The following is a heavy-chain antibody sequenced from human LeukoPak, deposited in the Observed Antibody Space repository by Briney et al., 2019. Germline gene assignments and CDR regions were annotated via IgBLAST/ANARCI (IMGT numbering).Heavy chain of an antibody. V-gene: IGHV4-59*08. D-gene: IGHD3-9*01. CDR1: GGSISSYY. Sequence: ASETLSLTCTVSGGSISSYYWSWIRQPPGKGLEWIGYIYYSGSTNYNPSLKSRVTISVDTSKNQFSLKLSSVTAADTAVYYCARGILTGSYSDYWGQGTLVTVSS. CDR2: IYYSGST. CDR3: ARGILTGSYSDY. J-gene: IGHJ4*02.